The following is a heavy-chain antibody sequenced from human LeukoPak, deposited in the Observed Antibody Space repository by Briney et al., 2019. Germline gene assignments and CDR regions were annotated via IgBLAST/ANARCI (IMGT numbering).Heavy chain of an antibody. CDR3: ARDLGYYDSSGYYYSYFQH. Sequence: PGGSLRLSCAASGFTVSSNYMSWVRQAPGKGLEWVSVIDSVGSTYYADSVKGRFTISRDNSKNTLYLQMNSLRAEDTAVYYCARDLGYYDSSGYYYSYFQHWGQGTLVTASS. D-gene: IGHD3-22*01. CDR1: GFTVSSNY. CDR2: IDSVGST. V-gene: IGHV3-53*01. J-gene: IGHJ1*01.